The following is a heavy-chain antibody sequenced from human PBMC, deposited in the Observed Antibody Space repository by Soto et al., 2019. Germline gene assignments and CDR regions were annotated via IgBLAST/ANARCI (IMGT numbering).Heavy chain of an antibody. J-gene: IGHJ6*02. V-gene: IGHV1-18*01. Sequence: ASVKVSCKASAYTFSSYGISWVRQAPGQGLEWLGWISTYNGSTKYAQKLQGRVTMTTDTSTSTAYMELWSLRSDDTAVYYCARDGGMVYPVRGSNYGMDVWGQGTTVTVSS. D-gene: IGHD2-8*01. CDR3: ARDGGMVYPVRGSNYGMDV. CDR2: ISTYNGST. CDR1: AYTFSSYG.